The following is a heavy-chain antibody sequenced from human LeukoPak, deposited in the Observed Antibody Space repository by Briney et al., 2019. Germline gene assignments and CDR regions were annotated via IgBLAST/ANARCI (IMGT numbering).Heavy chain of an antibody. V-gene: IGHV1-2*02. CDR3: ARGGMWELLYTPDY. CDR1: GYTFTDYY. D-gene: IGHD1-26*01. J-gene: IGHJ4*02. CDR2: FHPNSGDT. Sequence: ASVKVSCKASGYTFTDYYMHWVRQAPGQGLEWMGCFHPNSGDTNYAQKFQGRVTMTTDTSTSTAYMELRSLRSDDTAVYYCARGGMWELLYTPDYWGQGTLVTVSS.